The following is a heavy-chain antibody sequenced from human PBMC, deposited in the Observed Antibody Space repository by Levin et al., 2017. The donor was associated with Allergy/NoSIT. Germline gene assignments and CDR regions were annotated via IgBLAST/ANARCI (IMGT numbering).Heavy chain of an antibody. Sequence: GESLKISCAASGFTFDDYGMSWVRQAPGKGLEWVSGINWNGGSTGYADSVKGRFTISRDNAKNSLYLQMNSLRAEDTALYYCARDIAAAGTGAFDIWGQGTMVTVSS. V-gene: IGHV3-20*04. CDR3: ARDIAAAGTGAFDI. CDR1: GFTFDDYG. D-gene: IGHD6-13*01. CDR2: INWNGGST. J-gene: IGHJ3*02.